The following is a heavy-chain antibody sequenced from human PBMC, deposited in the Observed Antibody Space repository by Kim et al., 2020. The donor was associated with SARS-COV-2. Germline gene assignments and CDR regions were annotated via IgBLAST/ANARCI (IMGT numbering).Heavy chain of an antibody. J-gene: IGHJ4*02. D-gene: IGHD2-15*01. V-gene: IGHV1-18*04. CDR1: GYTFRNYA. Sequence: ASVKVSYQASGYTFRNYAISWVRQAPGQGLEWIGWINPYNGNTNYAQKLNYRLTLTTDISTTTAYMDLRSLRSDDTAVYYCARGYCSGGSCPPGGYWGQGTLVTVSS. CDR2: INPYNGNT. CDR3: ARGYCSGGSCPPGGY.